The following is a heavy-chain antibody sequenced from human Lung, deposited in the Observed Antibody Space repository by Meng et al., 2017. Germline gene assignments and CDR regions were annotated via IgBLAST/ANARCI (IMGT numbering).Heavy chain of an antibody. Sequence: QVQLQESGPGLVKPSQTLSLTCTVSGASFSSGGYYWGWIRQHPGRGLEWIGYIYYSGSTFYNPAFKSRVTISVDTSKNQFSLNLNSVSAADTAVYYCVRERNRLLDPWGQGTLVTVSS. CDR3: VRERNRLLDP. CDR2: IYYSGST. D-gene: IGHD3-3*01. V-gene: IGHV4-31*03. CDR1: GASFSSGGYY. J-gene: IGHJ5*02.